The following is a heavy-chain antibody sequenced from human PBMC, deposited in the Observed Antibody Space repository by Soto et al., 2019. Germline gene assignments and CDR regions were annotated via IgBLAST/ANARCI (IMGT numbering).Heavy chain of an antibody. CDR1: GGSIISADSY. CDR2: IAYSGDT. CDR3: VTVNLVGAAYYFDY. J-gene: IGHJ4*02. D-gene: IGHD1-26*01. Sequence: SETLSLTCAVSGGSIISADSYWFWIRKHPGKGLEWIGYIAYSGDTYYNPSLRSRVTISADTSENQFSLRLTSVTAADTAVYYCVTVNLVGAAYYFDYWGPGTLVTVSS. V-gene: IGHV4-30-4*01.